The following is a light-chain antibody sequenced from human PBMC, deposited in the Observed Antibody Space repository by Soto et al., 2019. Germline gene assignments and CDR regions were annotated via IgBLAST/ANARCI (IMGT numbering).Light chain of an antibody. J-gene: IGKJ3*01. Sequence: EIVLTQSPGTVSLSPGESATLSCRASQSVGSSYLTWYQQKPGQAPRLLIYDVSSRAAGIPDRFSGSGSGTDFTLTISRLEPEDCAVYYCQQYVSSPFTFGPGTKVDIK. CDR2: DVS. CDR1: QSVGSSY. V-gene: IGKV3-20*01. CDR3: QQYVSSPFT.